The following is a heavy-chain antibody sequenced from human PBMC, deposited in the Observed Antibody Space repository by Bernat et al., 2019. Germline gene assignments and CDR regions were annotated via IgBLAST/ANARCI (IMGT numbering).Heavy chain of an antibody. V-gene: IGHV5-51*01. CDR1: GYSFSTHW. D-gene: IGHD2-21*02. J-gene: IGHJ4*02. CDR3: ARHACGGDCYSDY. CDR2: IYPGDSDT. Sequence: EVQLMQSGAEVKKPGESLKISCKGSGYSFSTHWIAWVRQMPGKGLECMGIIYPGDSDTKYSPSFQGQVTISADKSINTAYLQLSGLKASDTAMYYCARHACGGDCYSDYWGQGTLVTVSS.